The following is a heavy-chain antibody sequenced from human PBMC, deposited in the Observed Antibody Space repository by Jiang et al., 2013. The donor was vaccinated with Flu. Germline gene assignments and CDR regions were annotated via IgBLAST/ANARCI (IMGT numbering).Heavy chain of an antibody. J-gene: IGHJ4*02. CDR3: ARPQAGD. CDR2: IIPILGIA. V-gene: IGHV1-69*02. CDR1: SSYT. Sequence: SSYTISWVRQAPGQGLEWMGRIIPILGIANYAQKFQGRVTITADKSTSTAYMELSSLRSEDTTVYYCARPQAGDWGQGTLVTVSS.